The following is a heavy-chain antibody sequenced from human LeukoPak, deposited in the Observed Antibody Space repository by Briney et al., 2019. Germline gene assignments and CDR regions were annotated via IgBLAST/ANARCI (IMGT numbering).Heavy chain of an antibody. J-gene: IGHJ6*02. CDR3: ARHVPDAAPYGMDV. Sequence: GESLKISCKGSGYIFTSYWIGWVRQMPGKGLECMGIIYPGDSDTRYSPSFQGQVTISVDKSISTAYLLWSDLKASDTAMYYCARHVPDAAPYGMDVWGQGTTVTVSS. CDR2: IYPGDSDT. D-gene: IGHD5-18*01. V-gene: IGHV5-51*01. CDR1: GYIFTSYW.